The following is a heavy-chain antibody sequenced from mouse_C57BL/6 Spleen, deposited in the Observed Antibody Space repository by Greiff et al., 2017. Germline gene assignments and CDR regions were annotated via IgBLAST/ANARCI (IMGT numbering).Heavy chain of an antibody. J-gene: IGHJ3*01. V-gene: IGHV1-69*01. D-gene: IGHD1-1*01. CDR2: IDPSDSYT. CDR1: GYTFTSYW. Sequence: QVQLQQPGAELVMPGASVKLSCKASGYTFTSYWMHWVKQRPGQGLEWIGEIDPSDSYTNYNQKFKGKSTLTVDKSSSTAYMQLSSLTAEDSAVYYCARGGTNCYGSVADWGQGALVTVSA. CDR3: ARGGTNCYGSVAD.